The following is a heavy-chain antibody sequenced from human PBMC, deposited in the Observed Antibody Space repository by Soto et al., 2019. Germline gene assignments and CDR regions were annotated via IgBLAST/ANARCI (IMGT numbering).Heavy chain of an antibody. J-gene: IGHJ5*02. D-gene: IGHD3-10*01. CDR1: GGSISSYY. CDR2: IYYSGST. V-gene: IGHV4-59*01. CDR3: ARRLYYGSGSYYNVWFDP. Sequence: QVQLQESGPGLVKPSETLSLTCTVSGGSISSYYWSWIRQPPGKGLEWIGYIYYSGSTNYNPSLKRPVTIAVDTSKTPFSLKLSSVTAADTAVYYCARRLYYGSGSYYNVWFDPWGQGTLVTVSS.